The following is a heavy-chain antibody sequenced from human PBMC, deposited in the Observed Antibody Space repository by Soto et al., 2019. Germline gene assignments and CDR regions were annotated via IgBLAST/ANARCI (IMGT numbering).Heavy chain of an antibody. Sequence: SGPTLVNPTQTLTLTCTFSGFSLSTSGMCVSWIRQPPGKALEWLALNDWDDDKYYSTSLKTRLTISKDTSKNQVVLTMTNMDPVDTATYYCARTPEYSSLYYYGMDVWGQGTTVTVSS. CDR2: NDWDDDK. CDR1: GFSLSTSGMC. CDR3: ARTPEYSSLYYYGMDV. D-gene: IGHD6-6*01. V-gene: IGHV2-70*01. J-gene: IGHJ6*02.